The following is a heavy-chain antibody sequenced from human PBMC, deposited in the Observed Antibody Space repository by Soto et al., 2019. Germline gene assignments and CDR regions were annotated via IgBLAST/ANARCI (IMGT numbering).Heavy chain of an antibody. CDR2: IIPIFGTA. Sequence: QVQLVQSGAEVKKPGSSVKVSCKASGGTVSSYAISWVRKAPGQGLDWMGGIIPIFGTANYAQKFQGRVTITAEESTSTAYMELSSMRSEDTAVYYCASGYGGDGYNVIADGYWGQGTLVTVSS. V-gene: IGHV1-69*01. CDR1: GGTVSSYA. J-gene: IGHJ4*02. D-gene: IGHD3-16*02. CDR3: ASGYGGDGYNVIADGY.